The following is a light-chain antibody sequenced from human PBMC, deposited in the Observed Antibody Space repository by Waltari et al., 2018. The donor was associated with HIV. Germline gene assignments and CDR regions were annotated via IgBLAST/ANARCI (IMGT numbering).Light chain of an antibody. CDR1: QTVGDW. CDR2: RAT. CDR3: HQYSNYLGS. Sequence: DIHMTQSPPTLPAPIGDRVNITCRASQTVGDWLAWYQQKPGEAPTLLIYRATTVENGVPSRFSGSASGTDFTLAIDSLHPDDFATYYCHQYSNYLGSFGQGTRVQLK. V-gene: IGKV1-5*03. J-gene: IGKJ1*01.